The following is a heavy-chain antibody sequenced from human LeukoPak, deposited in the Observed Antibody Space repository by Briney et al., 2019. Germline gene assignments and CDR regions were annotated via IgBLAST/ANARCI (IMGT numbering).Heavy chain of an antibody. Sequence: GASVKVSCKTSGYTFTNFYMHWVRQAPGQGLEWMGIINPSGANTGYAQKFQGRVTMTRDTSTSTVYMELSSLRSQDTAVYYCAREVGIRGHFDYWGQETLVTVSS. CDR1: GYTFTNFY. CDR3: AREVGIRGHFDY. J-gene: IGHJ4*02. D-gene: IGHD1-26*01. CDR2: INPSGANT. V-gene: IGHV1-46*01.